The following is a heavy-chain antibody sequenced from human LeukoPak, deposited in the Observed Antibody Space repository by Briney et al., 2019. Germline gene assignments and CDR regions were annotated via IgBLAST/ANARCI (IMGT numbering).Heavy chain of an antibody. CDR2: INPSGGNT. V-gene: IGHV1-46*01. J-gene: IGHJ5*02. Sequence: VASVKVSCKASGYTFTSYYIHWVRQAPGQGLEWMGIINPSGGNTNYLQRFQGRVTMTRDTSTSTVYMELSSLRSEDTAVYYCARGLGSSSCYAPWGQGTLVTVSS. CDR1: GYTFTSYY. D-gene: IGHD3-22*01. CDR3: ARGLGSSSCYAP.